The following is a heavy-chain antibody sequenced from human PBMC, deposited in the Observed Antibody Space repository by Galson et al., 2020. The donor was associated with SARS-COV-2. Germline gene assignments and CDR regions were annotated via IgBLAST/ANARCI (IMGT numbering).Heavy chain of an antibody. J-gene: IGHJ2*01. CDR2: VYPSGTT. Sequence: SETLSLTCTVSGYSVSTTNYWGWVRQPPGRGLEWIASVYPSGTTYYNPSLRSRVTISVDTSKNQFSLRLDSVTAADTALYYCARQGVNMIVLVTVPGWFFDLWGRGTLVTVSS. D-gene: IGHD3-22*01. V-gene: IGHV4-38-2*02. CDR1: GYSVSTTNY. CDR3: ARQGVNMIVLVTVPGWFFDL.